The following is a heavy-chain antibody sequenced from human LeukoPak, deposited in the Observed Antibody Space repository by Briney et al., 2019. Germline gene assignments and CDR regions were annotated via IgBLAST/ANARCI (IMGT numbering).Heavy chain of an antibody. CDR1: GFTFDDYA. CDR2: ISSSTNYI. CDR3: AKDAAKGLYTIIRGVVDY. D-gene: IGHD3-10*01. J-gene: IGHJ4*02. V-gene: IGHV3-21*01. Sequence: PGRSLRLSCAASGFTFDDYAMHWVRQVPGKGLEWVSSISSSTNYIYYADSVRGRFTISRDNAKNSLYLQMNSLRAEDTAVYYCAKDAAKGLYTIIRGVVDYWGQGTLVTVSS.